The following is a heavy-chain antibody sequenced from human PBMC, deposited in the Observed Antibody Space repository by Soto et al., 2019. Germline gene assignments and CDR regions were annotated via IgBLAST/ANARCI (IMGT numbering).Heavy chain of an antibody. Sequence: SETLSLTCAVYCGSFSGYYRSWIRQPPGKGLEWIGEINHSGSTNYNPSLKSRVTISVDTSKHQFSLKLSSVTAADTAVYYCARAPPVDPWWQGTLVTVSS. J-gene: IGHJ5*02. V-gene: IGHV4-34*01. CDR2: INHSGST. CDR1: CGSFSGYY. CDR3: ARAPPVDP.